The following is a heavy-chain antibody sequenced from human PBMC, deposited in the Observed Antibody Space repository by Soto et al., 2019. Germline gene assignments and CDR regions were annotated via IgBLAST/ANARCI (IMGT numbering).Heavy chain of an antibody. Sequence: QVQLVESGGGVVQPGRSLRLSCAASGFTFSSYAMHWVRQAPGKGLDWVAVISYDGSNKYYADSVKGRFTISRDNSKNTLYLQMNSLRADDTAIYYCARADRDGYNYGDYWGQGPLVTVSS. D-gene: IGHD5-12*01. V-gene: IGHV3-30-3*01. CDR3: ARADRDGYNYGDY. CDR1: GFTFSSYA. J-gene: IGHJ4*02. CDR2: ISYDGSNK.